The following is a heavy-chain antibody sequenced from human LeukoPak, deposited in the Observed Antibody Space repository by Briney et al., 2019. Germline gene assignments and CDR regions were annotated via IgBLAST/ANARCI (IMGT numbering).Heavy chain of an antibody. CDR1: GFTFSSYW. J-gene: IGHJ4*02. CDR2: IKQDGSEK. D-gene: IGHD6-13*01. Sequence: TGGSLRLSCAASGFTFSSYWTSWVRQAPGKGLEWVANIKQDGSEKYYVDSVKGRFTISRDNAKNSLYLQMNSLRAEDTAVYYCARARGGIAAATFDYWGQGTLVTVSS. CDR3: ARARGGIAAATFDY. V-gene: IGHV3-7*01.